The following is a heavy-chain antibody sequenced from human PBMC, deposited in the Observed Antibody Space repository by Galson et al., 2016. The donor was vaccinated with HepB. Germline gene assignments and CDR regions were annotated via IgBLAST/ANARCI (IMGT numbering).Heavy chain of an antibody. V-gene: IGHV3-11*06. CDR2: ISVTSTYT. Sequence: SLRLSCAASGFTFSDYYMSWIRQAPGKGLEWVSYISVTSTYTNYADSVKGRFTVSRDKAKDSLYLQMNTLRAEDTAIYYCARDRGSYCGGDCSDYYFDYWGQGTPVTVAS. CDR3: ARDRGSYCGGDCSDYYFDY. J-gene: IGHJ4*02. CDR1: GFTFSDYY. D-gene: IGHD2-21*02.